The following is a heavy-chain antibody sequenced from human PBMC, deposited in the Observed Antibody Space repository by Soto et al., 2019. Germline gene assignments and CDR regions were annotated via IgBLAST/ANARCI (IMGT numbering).Heavy chain of an antibody. CDR2: ISSSSSTI. CDR1: GFTFSSYS. CDR3: ASDYVYCSSTSCYGDYDAFDI. D-gene: IGHD2-2*01. J-gene: IGHJ3*02. Sequence: GGSLRLSCAASGFTFSSYSMNWVRQAPGKGLEWVSYISSSSSTIYYADSVKGRFTISRDNAKNSLYLQMNSLRAEDTAVYYCASDYVYCSSTSCYGDYDAFDIWGQGTMVTVSS. V-gene: IGHV3-48*01.